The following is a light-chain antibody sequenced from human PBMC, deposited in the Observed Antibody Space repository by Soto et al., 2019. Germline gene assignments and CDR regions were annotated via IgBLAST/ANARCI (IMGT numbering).Light chain of an antibody. J-gene: IGKJ2*01. CDR2: GAY. V-gene: IGKV3-15*01. CDR1: QSVSSN. Sequence: EIVMTKSPATLSVSPGERATLSCRASQSVSSNLAWYQQKPCQAPRLLLYGAYTRATGIPARFSGSGSGTEFTLTISSLQSEDFAVYYCQQYNNWPPMYTFGQGTKLEIK. CDR3: QQYNNWPPMYT.